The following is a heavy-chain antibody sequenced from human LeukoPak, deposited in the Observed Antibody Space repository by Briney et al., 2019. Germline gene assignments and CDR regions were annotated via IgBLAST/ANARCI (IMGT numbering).Heavy chain of an antibody. CDR3: ATLLRFPLLDP. J-gene: IGHJ5*02. D-gene: IGHD2-21*02. CDR1: GYSSTTYW. Sequence: GESLKISCKGSGYSSTTYWIGWVRQMPGKGLEWLGIIYPGDSDTRYSPSFQGQVTISADKSISTAYLQWSSLKASDTAMYYCATLLRFPLLDPWGQGTLVTVSS. V-gene: IGHV5-51*01. CDR2: IYPGDSDT.